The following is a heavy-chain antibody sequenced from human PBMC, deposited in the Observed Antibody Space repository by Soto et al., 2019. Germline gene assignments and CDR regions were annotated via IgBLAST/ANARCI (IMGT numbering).Heavy chain of an antibody. Sequence: QVQLVQSGAEVQKPGSSVKVSCKASGGTFSSYAIGWVRQAPGQGFEWMGVIIPMSGTANYAQKFQGRVTTTADDSTSTPYMELSRLRSEDTAVYYCARSQGGSTSLALYYYYYYGMDVWGQGTTVTVSS. CDR1: GGTFSSYA. CDR2: IIPMSGTA. V-gene: IGHV1-69*01. CDR3: ARSQGGSTSLALYYYYYYGMDV. D-gene: IGHD2-2*01. J-gene: IGHJ6*02.